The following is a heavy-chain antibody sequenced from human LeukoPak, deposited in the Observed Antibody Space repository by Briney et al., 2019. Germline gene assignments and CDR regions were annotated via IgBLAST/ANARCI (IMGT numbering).Heavy chain of an antibody. CDR2: ISWNSGSI. D-gene: IGHD6-25*01. V-gene: IGHV3-9*01. CDR1: GFTFDDYA. Sequence: GGSLRLSCAASGFTFDDYAMHWVRQAPGKGLEWVSGISWNSGSIGYADSVKGRFTISRDNAKDSLYLQMNSLRAEDTALYYCAKIPTPAEDDAFDIWGQGTMVTVSS. CDR3: AKIPTPAEDDAFDI. J-gene: IGHJ3*02.